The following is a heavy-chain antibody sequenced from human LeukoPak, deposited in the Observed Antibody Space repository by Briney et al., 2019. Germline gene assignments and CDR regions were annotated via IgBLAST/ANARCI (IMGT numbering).Heavy chain of an antibody. CDR3: AKSSGSGPYFYGMDV. V-gene: IGHV3-23*01. J-gene: IGHJ6*02. Sequence: GASLRLSCAASGFTFNFYAMIWVRQAPGKGPEWVSGISGSGSTTYYADSVKGRFTISRDNSKNTLYLQMNSQRVEDTAVYYCAKSSGSGPYFYGMDVWGHGTTVTVSS. CDR1: GFTFNFYA. D-gene: IGHD3-10*01. CDR2: ISGSGSTT.